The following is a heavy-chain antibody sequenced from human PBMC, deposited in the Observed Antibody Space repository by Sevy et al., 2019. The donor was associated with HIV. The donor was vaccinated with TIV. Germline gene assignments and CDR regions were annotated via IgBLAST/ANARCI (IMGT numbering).Heavy chain of an antibody. Sequence: GGSLRLSCAASGFTFDDYAMHWVRQAPGKGLEWVSGISWNSGSIGYADSVKGRFTISRDNAKNSLYLQMNSLRAEDTALYYCAKDPGGLTTRSAKGAFDIWGQGTMVTVSS. CDR1: GFTFDDYA. CDR2: ISWNSGSI. V-gene: IGHV3-9*01. D-gene: IGHD1-1*01. CDR3: AKDPGGLTTRSAKGAFDI. J-gene: IGHJ3*02.